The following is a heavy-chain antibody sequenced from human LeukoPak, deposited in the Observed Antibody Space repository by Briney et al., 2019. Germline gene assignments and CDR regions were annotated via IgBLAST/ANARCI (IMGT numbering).Heavy chain of an antibody. CDR3: ARVGGSSRSPFDY. J-gene: IGHJ4*02. CDR2: IYSGGST. Sequence: GGSLRLSCAASGFTVSSNYMSWVRQAPGKGLEWVSVIYSGGSTYYADSVKGRFIISRDNSKNTLYLQMNSLRAEDTAVYYCARVGGSSRSPFDYWGQGTLVTVSS. D-gene: IGHD6-13*01. V-gene: IGHV3-66*02. CDR1: GFTVSSNY.